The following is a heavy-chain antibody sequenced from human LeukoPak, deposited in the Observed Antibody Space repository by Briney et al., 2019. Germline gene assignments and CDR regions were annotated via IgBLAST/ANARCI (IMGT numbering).Heavy chain of an antibody. CDR1: GFTFRSYG. D-gene: IGHD6-13*01. CDR3: ARDVLIAADGVIRLDAFDI. J-gene: IGHJ3*02. CDR2: ISYVGNDK. Sequence: PGGSLRLSCAASGFTFRSYGMHWVRQAPGKGLEWVSVISYVGNDKYYADSVKGRFTISRDNAKNSLYRQMNSLRAEDTAVYYCARDVLIAADGVIRLDAFDIWGQGTVVTVSS. V-gene: IGHV3-30*03.